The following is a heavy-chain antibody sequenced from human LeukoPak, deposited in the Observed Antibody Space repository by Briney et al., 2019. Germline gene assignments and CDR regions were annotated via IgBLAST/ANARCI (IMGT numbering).Heavy chain of an antibody. CDR3: ARWAGYCSITNCYTAFDF. D-gene: IGHD2-2*02. CDR2: ITPIFGTA. V-gene: IGHV1-69*13. J-gene: IGHJ4*02. Sequence: SVKVSCKASGGTFSNYAINWVRQAPGQGLEWMGGITPIFGTANYAQRFQGRVTITADESTSTAYMELSSLRSEDTAVYYCARWAGYCSITNCYTAFDFCGQGTLVTVSS. CDR1: GGTFSNYA.